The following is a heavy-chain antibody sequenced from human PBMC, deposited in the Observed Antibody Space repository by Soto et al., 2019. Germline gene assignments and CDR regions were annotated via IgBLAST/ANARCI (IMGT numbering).Heavy chain of an antibody. J-gene: IGHJ4*02. CDR1: GFSLSTNEVG. CDR2: IYWDDDE. CDR3: AHRASGIKEGIFDY. Sequence: SGPTLVNPTQTLTLTCTFSGFSLSTNEVGVGWIRQPPGKALEWLALIYWDDDERYSPSLKSRLTITKDTSKNQVVLTMTNMDPVDTATYYCAHRASGIKEGIFDYWGQGTLVTVSS. D-gene: IGHD1-26*01. V-gene: IGHV2-5*02.